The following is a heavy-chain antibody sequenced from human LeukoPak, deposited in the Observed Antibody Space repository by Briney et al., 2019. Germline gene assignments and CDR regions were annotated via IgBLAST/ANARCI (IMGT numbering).Heavy chain of an antibody. D-gene: IGHD1-26*01. Sequence: GESLKIPCQASGYTFTTYWIGWVRQLPGKGLEWMGVIYPGDSDTTYSPSFEGQVTISADKSISAAYLQWSSLKASDTAIYYCARRGGSFRDDAFDIWGQGTMVTVSS. CDR3: ARRGGSFRDDAFDI. CDR1: GYTFTTYW. V-gene: IGHV5-51*01. CDR2: IYPGDSDT. J-gene: IGHJ3*02.